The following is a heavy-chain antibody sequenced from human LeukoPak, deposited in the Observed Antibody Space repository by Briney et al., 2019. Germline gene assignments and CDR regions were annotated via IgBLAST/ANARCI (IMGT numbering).Heavy chain of an antibody. CDR2: INPNSGGT. J-gene: IGHJ4*02. CDR1: GYTFTGYY. CDR3: ARGPARSFEYYDSSGYYYFDY. Sequence: GASVKVSCKASGYTFTGYYMHWVRQAPGQGLEWMGWINPNSGGTNYAQKFQGRVTMTRDTSISTAYMELSSLRSEDTAVYYCARGPARSFEYYDSSGYYYFDYWGQGTLVTVSS. V-gene: IGHV1-2*02. D-gene: IGHD3-22*01.